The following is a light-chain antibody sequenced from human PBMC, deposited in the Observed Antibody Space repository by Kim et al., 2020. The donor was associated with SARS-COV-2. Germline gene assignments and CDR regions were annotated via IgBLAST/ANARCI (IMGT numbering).Light chain of an antibody. V-gene: IGLV3-19*01. CDR2: GKN. CDR1: SLRSYY. J-gene: IGLJ3*02. Sequence: SSELTQDPAVSVALGQTVRITCQGDSLRSYYASWYQQKPGQAPVLVISGKNNRPSGIPDRFSGSSLGNTASLTITGAQAEDEADYYCNSRDSSGNHLVFG. CDR3: NSRDSSGNHLV.